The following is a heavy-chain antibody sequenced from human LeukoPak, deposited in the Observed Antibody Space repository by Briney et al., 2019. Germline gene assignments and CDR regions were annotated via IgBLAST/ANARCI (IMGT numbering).Heavy chain of an antibody. CDR1: GFTFSSYA. D-gene: IGHD3-22*01. Sequence: PGGSLRLSCAASGFTFSSYAMSWVRQAPGKGLEWVSAISGSGGSTYYADSVKGRFTISRDNSKNTLYLQMNSLRAEDTAVYYCARDTHYYDSSGYYGFDYWGQGTLVTVSS. CDR3: ARDTHYYDSSGYYGFDY. V-gene: IGHV3-23*01. J-gene: IGHJ4*02. CDR2: ISGSGGST.